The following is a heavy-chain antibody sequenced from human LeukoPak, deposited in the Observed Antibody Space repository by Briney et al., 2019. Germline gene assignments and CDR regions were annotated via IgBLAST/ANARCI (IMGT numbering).Heavy chain of an antibody. D-gene: IGHD3-22*01. CDR2: INQDGSEK. V-gene: IGHV3-7*01. J-gene: IGHJ4*02. Sequence: PGGSLRLSCAASGCTFSSYLMSWVRQAPGKGLEWVANINQDGSEKFYVDSVKGRFTISRDNAKNSLYLQMNSLRAEDTAVYYCARDLGDTSGYYFDYWGQGTLVTVSS. CDR1: GCTFSSYL. CDR3: ARDLGDTSGYYFDY.